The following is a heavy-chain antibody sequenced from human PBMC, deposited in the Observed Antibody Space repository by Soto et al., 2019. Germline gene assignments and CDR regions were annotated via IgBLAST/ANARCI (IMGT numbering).Heavy chain of an antibody. CDR2: IYYSGST. V-gene: IGHV4-59*01. J-gene: IGHJ6*02. D-gene: IGHD3-10*01. CDR1: GGSISSYY. Sequence: SETLSLTCTVSGGSISSYYWSWIRQPPGKGLEWIGYIYYSGSTNYNPSLKSRVTISVDTSKNQFSLKLSSVTAADTAVYYCARGISYYYGSGSYYNVFYGMDVWGQGTTVTVSS. CDR3: ARGISYYYGSGSYYNVFYGMDV.